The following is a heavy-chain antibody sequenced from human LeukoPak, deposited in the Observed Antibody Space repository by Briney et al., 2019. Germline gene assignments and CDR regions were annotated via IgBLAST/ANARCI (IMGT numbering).Heavy chain of an antibody. CDR1: GFTFSSYE. Sequence: GGSLRLSCAASGFTFSSYEMNWVRQAPGKGLECVANIKQDGSQKYYVDSVKGRFTISRDNAKNSLYLQMNSLRADDTAVYYCARDAKYTYGPPFDYWGQGTLVTVSS. CDR2: IKQDGSQK. J-gene: IGHJ4*02. CDR3: ARDAKYTYGPPFDY. V-gene: IGHV3-7*04. D-gene: IGHD5-18*01.